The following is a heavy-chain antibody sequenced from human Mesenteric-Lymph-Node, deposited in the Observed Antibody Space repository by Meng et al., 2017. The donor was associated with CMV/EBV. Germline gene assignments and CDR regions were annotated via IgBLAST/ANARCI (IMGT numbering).Heavy chain of an antibody. CDR2: ISSSGTTI. J-gene: IGHJ6*02. Sequence: GGSLRLSCAASGFIFSDYYMSWIRQAPGKGLEWVSYISSSGTTIYYADSLKGRFTISRDNAKISLYLQMISLRAEDTAVYYCAQESIVAVPAAHNYGMDVWGQGTTVTVSS. CDR1: GFIFSDYY. D-gene: IGHD2-2*01. V-gene: IGHV3-11*01. CDR3: AQESIVAVPAAHNYGMDV.